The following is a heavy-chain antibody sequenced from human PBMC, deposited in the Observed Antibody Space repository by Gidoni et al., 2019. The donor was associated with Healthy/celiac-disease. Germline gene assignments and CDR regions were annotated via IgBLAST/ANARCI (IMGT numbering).Heavy chain of an antibody. CDR2: ISYDGSNK. J-gene: IGHJ4*02. CDR1: GFTFSSYG. V-gene: IGHV3-30*18. Sequence: QEQLVESGGGVVQPGRSLRLSCAASGFTFSSYGMHWVRQAPGKGLEWVAVISYDGSNKYYADSVKGRFTISRDNSKNTLYLQMNSLRAEDTAVYYCAKDGRYPHDSSGYYYWGQGTLVTVSS. D-gene: IGHD3-22*01. CDR3: AKDGRYPHDSSGYYY.